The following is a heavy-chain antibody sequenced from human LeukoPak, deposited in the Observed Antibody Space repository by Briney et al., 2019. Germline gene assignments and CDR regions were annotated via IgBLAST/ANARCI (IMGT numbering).Heavy chain of an antibody. CDR2: ISSSSSYI. D-gene: IGHD1-26*01. J-gene: IGHJ4*02. CDR1: GFTFSSYE. Sequence: PGGSLRLSCAASGFTFSSYEMNWVRQAPGKGLEWVSYISSSSSYIYYADSVKGRFTISRDNAKNSLYLQMNSLRAEDTAVYYCARPEGGSYSDYFDYWGQGTLVTVSS. V-gene: IGHV3-21*05. CDR3: ARPEGGSYSDYFDY.